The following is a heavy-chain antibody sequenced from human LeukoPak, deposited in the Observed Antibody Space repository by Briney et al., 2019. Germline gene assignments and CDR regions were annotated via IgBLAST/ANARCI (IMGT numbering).Heavy chain of an antibody. V-gene: IGHV1-18*01. CDR1: GYIFPNYV. D-gene: IGHD3-3*01. Sequence: ASVSVSCRASGYIFPNYVINWVPQAPGQGREGMGWIRANNGNTNCAQSHLYRVTITTDTSTSTAYMELTGLGSDDTAVYYCAREEKLRLLESLPSNMDVWGQGTTVSVSS. CDR2: IRANNGNT. J-gene: IGHJ6*02. CDR3: AREEKLRLLESLPSNMDV.